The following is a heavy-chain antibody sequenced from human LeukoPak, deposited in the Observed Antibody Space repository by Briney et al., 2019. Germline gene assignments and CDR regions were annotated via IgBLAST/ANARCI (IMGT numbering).Heavy chain of an antibody. CDR1: GGSISSYY. CDR3: ARAGFTMVRGVVSPYYYYYYMDV. Sequence: KPSETLSLTCTVSGGSISSYYWSWIRQPPGKGLEWIGYIYYSGSTNYNPSLKSRVTISVDTSKNQFSLKLSSVTAADTAVYYCARAGFTMVRGVVSPYYYYYYMDVWGKGTTVTISS. CDR2: IYYSGST. V-gene: IGHV4-59*01. D-gene: IGHD3-10*01. J-gene: IGHJ6*03.